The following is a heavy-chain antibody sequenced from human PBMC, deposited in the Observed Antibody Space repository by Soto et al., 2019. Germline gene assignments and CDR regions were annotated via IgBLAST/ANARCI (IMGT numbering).Heavy chain of an antibody. V-gene: IGHV3-33*01. J-gene: IGHJ4*02. CDR1: GFTFSSYG. Sequence: ESGGGVVQPGRSLRLSCAASGFTFSSYGMHWVRQAPGKGLEGVAVIWYDGSNKYYADSVKGRFTISRDNSKNTLYLQMNSLRAEDTAVYYCARDNGDCSSTSCRLDYWGQGTLVTVSS. CDR3: ARDNGDCSSTSCRLDY. CDR2: IWYDGSNK. D-gene: IGHD2-2*01.